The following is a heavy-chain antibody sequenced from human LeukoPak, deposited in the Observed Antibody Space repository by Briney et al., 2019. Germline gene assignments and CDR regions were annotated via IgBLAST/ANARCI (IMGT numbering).Heavy chain of an antibody. CDR2: IYSGGST. CDR1: GFTVSSIY. CDR3: TTYKAYASSGYVGFFDY. J-gene: IGHJ4*02. V-gene: IGHV3-53*01. D-gene: IGHD3-22*01. Sequence: PGGSLRLSCAASGFTVSSIYMSWVRQAPGKGLEWVSVIYSGGSTYYADSVKGRFTISRDDSRNTLYLQMNSLRPEDTAVYYCTTYKAYASSGYVGFFDYWGQGTLVTVSS.